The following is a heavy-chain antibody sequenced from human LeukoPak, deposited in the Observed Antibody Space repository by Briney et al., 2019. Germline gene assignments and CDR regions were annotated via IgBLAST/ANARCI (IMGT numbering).Heavy chain of an antibody. CDR2: IRNDGNIK. D-gene: IGHD3-3*01. CDR3: ARDGSGSGAFDI. V-gene: IGHV3-30*02. CDR1: GFTFSSYG. Sequence: GGSLRLSCAASGFTFSSYGMHWVRQAPGKGLEWVAFIRNDGNIKYYADSVKGRSTISRDNSRNTMYLQMNSLRAEDTAVYYCARDGSGSGAFDIWGQGTMVTVSS. J-gene: IGHJ3*02.